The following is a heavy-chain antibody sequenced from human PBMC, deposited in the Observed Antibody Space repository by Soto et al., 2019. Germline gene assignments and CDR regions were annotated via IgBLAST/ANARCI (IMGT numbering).Heavy chain of an antibody. D-gene: IGHD2-2*02. CDR1: GFTFSSYA. CDR3: AREVDCSSTSCYSNYYYYMDV. V-gene: IGHV3-30-3*01. Sequence: PGGSLRLSCAASGFTFSSYAMHWVRQAPGKGLEWVAVISYDGSNKYYADSVKGRFTISRDNAKNSLYLQMNSLRAEDTAVYYCAREVDCSSTSCYSNYYYYMDVWGKGTTVTVSS. CDR2: ISYDGSNK. J-gene: IGHJ6*03.